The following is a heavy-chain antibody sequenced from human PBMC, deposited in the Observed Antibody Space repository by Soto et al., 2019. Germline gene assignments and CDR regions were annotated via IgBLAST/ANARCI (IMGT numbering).Heavy chain of an antibody. D-gene: IGHD3-3*01. J-gene: IGHJ6*02. CDR3: AKATNFGMGPDYSYYYGMDV. CDR2: VSGSGDST. Sequence: GGSLRLSCAASGFTFSSYAMTWVRQAPGKGLEWVSSVSGSGDSTYYADSVKGRFTISGDTSKRTLYLQMTSMRGEDTAVYYYAKATNFGMGPDYSYYYGMDVWGQGTTVTVSS. CDR1: GFTFSSYA. V-gene: IGHV3-23*01.